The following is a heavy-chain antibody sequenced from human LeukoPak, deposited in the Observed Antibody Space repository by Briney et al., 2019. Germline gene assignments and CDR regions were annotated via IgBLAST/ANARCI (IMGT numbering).Heavy chain of an antibody. V-gene: IGHV1-46*01. CDR1: GYTFTSYY. D-gene: IGHD6-13*01. J-gene: IGHJ6*03. Sequence: ASVKVSCKASGYTFTSYYMHWVRQAPGQGLEWMGIINPSGGSTSYAQKFQGRVTMTRDTSTSTVYMELSRLRSDDTAVYYCARDMRIAAAGYYYYYYMDVWGKGTTVTVSS. CDR2: INPSGGST. CDR3: ARDMRIAAAGYYYYYYMDV.